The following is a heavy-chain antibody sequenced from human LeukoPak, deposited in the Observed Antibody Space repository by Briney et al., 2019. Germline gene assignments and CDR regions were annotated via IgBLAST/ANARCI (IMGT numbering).Heavy chain of an antibody. J-gene: IGHJ4*02. CDR2: IYYSGST. D-gene: IGHD1-7*01. Sequence: SETLSLTCTVSGGSISSSSYYWGWIRQPPGKGLEWIGSIYYSGSTYYNPSLKSRVTISVDTSKNQFSLKLSSVTAADTAVYYCARHLVNYAPDYWGQGTLVTVSS. CDR1: GGSISSSSYY. CDR3: ARHLVNYAPDY. V-gene: IGHV4-39*01.